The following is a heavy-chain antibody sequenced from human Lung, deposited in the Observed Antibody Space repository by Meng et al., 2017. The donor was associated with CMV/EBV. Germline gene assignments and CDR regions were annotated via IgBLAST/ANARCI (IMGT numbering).Heavy chain of an antibody. Sequence: GESLKISCVDSGFTFSSSVFHWVRQAPGRGLEWVAAISTDGSAKHYADSVKDRFTVSRDNSKNTLYLQMNSLRVEDTAVFYCARDVPLVRGTGLYDHWGQGPVVXVSS. CDR3: ARDVPLVRGTGLYDH. J-gene: IGHJ5*02. CDR1: GFTFSSSV. CDR2: ISTDGSAK. D-gene: IGHD1-26*01. V-gene: IGHV3-30*03.